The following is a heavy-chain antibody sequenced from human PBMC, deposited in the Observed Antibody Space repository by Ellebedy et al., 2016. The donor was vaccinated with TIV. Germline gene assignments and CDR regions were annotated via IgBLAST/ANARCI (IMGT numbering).Heavy chain of an antibody. Sequence: AASVKVSCKVSGYILSELSMHWVRQAPGKGLEWMGGFDPEDDEKKYAQKFQGRLTVTEDTSTDTAYKELKSLTFEDTAVYYCATDTVGGGLDFWGQGTLVTVSS. CDR3: ATDTVGGGLDF. D-gene: IGHD4-23*01. J-gene: IGHJ4*02. CDR2: FDPEDDEK. V-gene: IGHV1-24*01. CDR1: GYILSELS.